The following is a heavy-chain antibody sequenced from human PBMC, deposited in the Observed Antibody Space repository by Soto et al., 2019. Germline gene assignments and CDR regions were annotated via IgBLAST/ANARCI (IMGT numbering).Heavy chain of an antibody. Sequence: EVQLVESGGGFIQPGGSLRLSCVVSGLTVSRNYMTWVRQAPGKGLECVSVIYSGGSTSSADSVKGRFTISRDNSKNTVYLLMNILRVEDTAVYYCARFSQGRTEGMDVWGQGTTITVS. CDR1: GLTVSRNY. J-gene: IGHJ6*02. CDR3: ARFSQGRTEGMDV. V-gene: IGHV3-53*01. CDR2: IYSGGST.